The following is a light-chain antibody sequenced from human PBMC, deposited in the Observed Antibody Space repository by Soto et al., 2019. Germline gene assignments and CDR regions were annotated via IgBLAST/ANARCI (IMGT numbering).Light chain of an antibody. J-gene: IGLJ1*01. CDR1: SSDVGTYNY. CDR3: SSYTRTSTLV. CDR2: DVS. Sequence: QSALTQPASVSGSPGQSITISCTGTSSDVGTYNYVSWYQQHPGKAPKLMIYDVSTRPSGVSNRFSGSKSGNTASLTISGLQAEDEADYHCSSYTRTSTLVFGTGTKLTVL. V-gene: IGLV2-14*01.